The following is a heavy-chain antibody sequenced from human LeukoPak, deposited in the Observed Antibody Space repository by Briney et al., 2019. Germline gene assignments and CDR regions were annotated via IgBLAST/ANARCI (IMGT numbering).Heavy chain of an antibody. J-gene: IGHJ4*02. D-gene: IGHD4-17*01. Sequence: GGSLRLSCSASGFSFSSYPMHWVRQAPGKGLEYVSAISDNGGHTYYADSVKGRFTISRDNSKNTLYLQMSSLRAEVTAVYYCVKAPAWDYGDYAHFDYWGQGTLVTVSS. CDR2: ISDNGGHT. V-gene: IGHV3-64D*06. CDR3: VKAPAWDYGDYAHFDY. CDR1: GFSFSSYP.